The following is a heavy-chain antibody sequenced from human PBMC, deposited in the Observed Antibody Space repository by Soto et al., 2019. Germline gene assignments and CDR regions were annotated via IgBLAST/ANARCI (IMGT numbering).Heavy chain of an antibody. CDR2: IIPIFGTA. Sequence: QVQLVQSGAEVKKPGSSVKVSCKASGGTCSSYAISWVRQAPGQGLEWMGGIIPIFGTANYAQKFQGRVTITADESTSTAYMELSSLRSEDTAVYYCARDINWRRGAVAGENDYWGQGTLVTVSS. D-gene: IGHD6-19*01. CDR3: ARDINWRRGAVAGENDY. J-gene: IGHJ4*02. CDR1: GGTCSSYA. V-gene: IGHV1-69*01.